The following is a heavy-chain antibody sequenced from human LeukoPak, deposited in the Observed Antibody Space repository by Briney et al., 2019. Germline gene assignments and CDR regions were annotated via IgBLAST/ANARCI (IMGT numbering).Heavy chain of an antibody. J-gene: IGHJ6*04. Sequence: GSLRLSCVFSGFTFSNYWMKWVRQAPGKGLEWVASINEDGSGKYSMDSVKDRVTISRDNAKNSLDLQINSLTVEDTAIYYCVRDDGDVWGKGTTVTVSS. CDR3: VRDDGDV. CDR2: INEDGSGK. V-gene: IGHV3-7*01. CDR1: GFTFSNYW.